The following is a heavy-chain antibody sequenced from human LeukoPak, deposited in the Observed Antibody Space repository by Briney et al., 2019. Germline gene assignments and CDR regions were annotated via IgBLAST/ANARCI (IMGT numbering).Heavy chain of an antibody. D-gene: IGHD3-22*01. CDR2: IYHSGST. J-gene: IGHJ4*02. CDR3: ARERRDSSGYYYGFDY. V-gene: IGHV4-30-2*01. CDR1: GGSISSGGYS. Sequence: PSETLSLTCAVSGGSISSGGYSWSWIRQPPGKGLEWIGYIYHSGSTYYNPSLKSRATISVDRSKNQFSLKLSSVTAADTAVYYCARERRDSSGYYYGFDYWGQGTLVTVSS.